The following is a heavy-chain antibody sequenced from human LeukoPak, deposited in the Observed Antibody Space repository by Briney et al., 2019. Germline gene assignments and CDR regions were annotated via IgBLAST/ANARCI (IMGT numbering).Heavy chain of an antibody. CDR3: ARKSLWFKYYDY. CDR2: TSYDGGNK. Sequence: GGSLRLSCAASGFTFTSYTMHWVRQAPGKGLEWVAATSYDGGNKYYADSVKGRFTISRDNSKNALYLQMNSLRAKDTAVYFCARKSLWFKYYDYWGQGMLVTVSS. CDR1: GFTFTSYT. V-gene: IGHV3-30*04. D-gene: IGHD3-10*01. J-gene: IGHJ4*02.